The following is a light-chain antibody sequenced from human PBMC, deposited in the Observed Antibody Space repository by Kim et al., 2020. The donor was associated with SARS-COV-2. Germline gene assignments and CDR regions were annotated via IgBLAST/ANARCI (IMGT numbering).Light chain of an antibody. CDR2: DVS. CDR3: SSYTSSSTLV. Sequence: GQSLTISCTGTSSVGGGYNYVSWYQQHPGKVPKLMIYDVSSRPSGVSNRFSGSKSGNTASLTISGLQTEDEADYYCSSYTSSSTLVFGAGSKLTVL. CDR1: SSVGGGYNY. V-gene: IGLV2-14*03. J-gene: IGLJ2*01.